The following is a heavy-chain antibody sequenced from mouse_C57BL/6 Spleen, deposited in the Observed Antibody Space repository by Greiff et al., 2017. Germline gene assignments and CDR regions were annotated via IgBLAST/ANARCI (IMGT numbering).Heavy chain of an antibody. CDR1: GFNIKDYY. CDR3: TNYDYTRDY. D-gene: IGHD2-4*01. J-gene: IGHJ4*01. V-gene: IGHV14-1*01. Sequence: EVQLQQSGAELVRPGASVKLSCTASGFNIKDYYMHWVKQRPEQGLEWIGRIDPEDGDTEYAPKFQGKATMTADTSSNTAYLQLSSLTSEDPAVYYCTNYDYTRDYWGKGTSVTVSS. CDR2: IDPEDGDT.